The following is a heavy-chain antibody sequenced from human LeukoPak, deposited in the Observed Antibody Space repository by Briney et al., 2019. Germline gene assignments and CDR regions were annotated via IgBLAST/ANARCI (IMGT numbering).Heavy chain of an antibody. D-gene: IGHD5-24*01. CDR1: GFTFSSYS. CDR3: AKDQSSGWLQSRY. Sequence: GGSLRLSCAASGFTFSSYSMNWVRQAPGKGLEWVSSISSSSSYIYYADSVKGRFTISRDNAKNSLYLQMNSLRAEDTAVYYCAKDQSSGWLQSRYWGQGTLVTVSS. CDR2: ISSSSSYI. J-gene: IGHJ4*02. V-gene: IGHV3-21*01.